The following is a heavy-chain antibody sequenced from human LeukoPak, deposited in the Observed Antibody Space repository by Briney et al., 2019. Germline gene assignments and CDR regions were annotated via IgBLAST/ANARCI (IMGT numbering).Heavy chain of an antibody. D-gene: IGHD6-13*01. CDR3: AGAGLAAAADNPHDY. CDR2: IYYSGST. V-gene: IGHV4-59*01. CDR1: GGSISSYY. J-gene: IGHJ4*02. Sequence: PSETPSLTCTVSGGSISSYYWSWIRQPPGKGLEWIGYIYYSGSTNYNPSLKSRVTISVDTSKNQFSLKLSSVTAADTAVYYCAGAGLAAAADNPHDYWGQGTLVTVSS.